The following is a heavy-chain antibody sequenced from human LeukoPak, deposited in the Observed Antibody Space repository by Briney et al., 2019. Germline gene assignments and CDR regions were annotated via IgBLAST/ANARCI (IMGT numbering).Heavy chain of an antibody. Sequence: SETLSLTCAVYGGPFSGYYCSSIRQFPGKGLECIGEINHSGTTNYNPSLKSRVTISVDTSKNQFSLNLSSVTAADTAVYYCVREPSGYCSSTSCYFYYYMDVWGKGTTVTVSS. CDR3: VREPSGYCSSTSCYFYYYMDV. CDR1: GGPFSGYY. D-gene: IGHD2-2*01. J-gene: IGHJ6*03. CDR2: INHSGTT. V-gene: IGHV4-34*01.